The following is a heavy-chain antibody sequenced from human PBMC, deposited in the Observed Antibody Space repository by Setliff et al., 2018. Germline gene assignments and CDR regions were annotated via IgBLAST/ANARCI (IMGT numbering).Heavy chain of an antibody. V-gene: IGHV4-59*08. CDR1: GGSISSYY. D-gene: IGHD3-16*01. CDR2: IYYSGST. Sequence: ETLSLTCTVSGGSISSYYWGWIRQPPGKGLEWIGCIYYSGSTNYNPSLKSRVTISVDTSKNQFSLKLSSVTAADTAVYYCARPLEESFGGVRDSDAFDIWGQGTMVTVSS. J-gene: IGHJ3*02. CDR3: ARPLEESFGGVRDSDAFDI.